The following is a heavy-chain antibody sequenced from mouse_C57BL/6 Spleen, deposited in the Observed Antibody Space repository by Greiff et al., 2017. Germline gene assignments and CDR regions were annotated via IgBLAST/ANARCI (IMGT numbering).Heavy chain of an antibody. V-gene: IGHV5-9-1*02. CDR3: TRSITTVVATPFAY. J-gene: IGHJ3*01. Sequence: EVKLVESGEGLVKPGGSLKLSCAASGFTFSSYAMSWVRQTPEKRLEWVAYISRGGDYIYYADTVKGRFTISRDNARNTLYLQMSSLKSEDTAMYYCTRSITTVVATPFAYWGQGTLVTVSA. CDR1: GFTFSSYA. CDR2: ISRGGDYI. D-gene: IGHD1-1*01.